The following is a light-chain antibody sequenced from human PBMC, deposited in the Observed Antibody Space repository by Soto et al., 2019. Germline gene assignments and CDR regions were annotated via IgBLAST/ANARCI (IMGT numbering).Light chain of an antibody. Sequence: DIQMTQSPSSLSASVVDRVTITGQASQDISNYLNWYQQKPGKAPKLLIYDASNLETGVPSRFSGSGSGTDFTLTISRLEPEDFAVYYCQQYGSSVTFGQGTRLEI. CDR1: QDISNY. CDR2: DAS. J-gene: IGKJ5*01. CDR3: QQYGSSVT. V-gene: IGKV1-33*01.